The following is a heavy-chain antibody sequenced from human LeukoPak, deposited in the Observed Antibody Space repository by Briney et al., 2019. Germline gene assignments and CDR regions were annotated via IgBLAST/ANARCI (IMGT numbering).Heavy chain of an antibody. CDR1: GFTVSGNY. D-gene: IGHD3-22*01. CDR2: INSDGSST. Sequence: GGSLRFSCTASGFTVSGNYMNWVRQAPGKGLVWVSRINSDGSSTSYADSVKGRFTISRDNAKNTLYLQMNSLRAEDTAVYYCARRSSGPLYYYYYYMDVWGKGTTVTVSS. CDR3: ARRSSGPLYYYYYYMDV. J-gene: IGHJ6*03. V-gene: IGHV3-74*01.